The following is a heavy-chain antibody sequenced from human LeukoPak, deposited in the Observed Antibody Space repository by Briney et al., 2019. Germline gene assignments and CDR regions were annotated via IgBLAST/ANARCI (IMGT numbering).Heavy chain of an antibody. V-gene: IGHV1-2*05. CDR1: GYTYTGYY. D-gene: IGHD2-2*01. CDR2: INPNSGGT. Sequence: ASVKVSCKASGYTYTGYYMHWVRQAPGQGLEWMGRINPNSGGTNYAQKFQGRVTMTRDTSISTAYMELSRVRSDDTGVYYCAREKVRQSGMDVWGQGTTVTVSS. J-gene: IGHJ6*02. CDR3: AREKVRQSGMDV.